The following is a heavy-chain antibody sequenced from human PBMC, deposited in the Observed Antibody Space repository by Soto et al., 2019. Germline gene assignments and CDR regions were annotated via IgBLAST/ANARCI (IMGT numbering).Heavy chain of an antibody. CDR1: GFTFNSYA. J-gene: IGHJ4*01. CDR2: ISYDGTTE. Sequence: QVHLVESGGGVVQPGRSLRLSCAASGFTFNSYAMHWVRQAPGEGLEWVAVISYDGTTEYYADSVKGRFTISRDNFTNPLHMQMNSLRADDTAVYYGARKSYIYTLGSYFFWGQNYYFGYWCHRTMVTVSS. V-gene: IGHV3-30-3*01. D-gene: IGHD3-10*01. CDR3: ARKSYIYTLGSYFFWGQNYYFGY.